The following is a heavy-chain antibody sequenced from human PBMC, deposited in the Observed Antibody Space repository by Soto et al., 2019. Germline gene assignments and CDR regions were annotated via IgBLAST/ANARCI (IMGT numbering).Heavy chain of an antibody. D-gene: IGHD5-12*01. V-gene: IGHV3-9*01. Sequence: GGSLRLSCAASGFTFDDYAMHWVRQAPGKGLEWVSGISWNSGSIGYADSVKGRFTISRDNAKNSLYPQMNSLRAEDTALYYCAKGSGYRYYFDYWGQGILVTVSS. CDR2: ISWNSGSI. CDR1: GFTFDDYA. J-gene: IGHJ4*02. CDR3: AKGSGYRYYFDY.